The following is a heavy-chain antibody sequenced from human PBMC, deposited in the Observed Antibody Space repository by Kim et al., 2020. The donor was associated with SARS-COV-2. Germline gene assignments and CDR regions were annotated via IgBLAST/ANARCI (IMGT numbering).Heavy chain of an antibody. CDR3: ARAFDIVVVVAATPFDP. Sequence: GGSLRLSCAASGFTFSSYSMNWVRQAPGKGLEWVSYISSSSSTIYYADSVKGRFTISRDNAKNSLYLQMNSLRAEDTAVYYCARAFDIVVVVAATPFDPWGQGTLVTVSS. CDR1: GFTFSSYS. D-gene: IGHD2-15*01. V-gene: IGHV3-48*04. CDR2: ISSSSSTI. J-gene: IGHJ5*02.